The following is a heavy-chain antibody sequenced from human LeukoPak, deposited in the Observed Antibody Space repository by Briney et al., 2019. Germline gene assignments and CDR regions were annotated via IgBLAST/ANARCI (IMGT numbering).Heavy chain of an antibody. D-gene: IGHD3-10*01. Sequence: GGSLRLSCAVSGFTFSDHYMTWIRQAPGKGLEWVAVISYDGSNKYYADSVKGRFTISRDNSKNTLYLQMNSLRAEDTAVYYCAKSLWFGESDPDYWGQGTLVTVSS. J-gene: IGHJ4*02. CDR1: GFTFSDHY. V-gene: IGHV3-30*18. CDR2: ISYDGSNK. CDR3: AKSLWFGESDPDY.